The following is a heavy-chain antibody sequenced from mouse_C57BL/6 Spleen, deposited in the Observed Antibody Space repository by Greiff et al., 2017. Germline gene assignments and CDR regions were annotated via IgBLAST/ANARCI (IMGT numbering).Heavy chain of an antibody. CDR3: ARRGGYGNHVGYFDV. V-gene: IGHV1-82*01. J-gene: IGHJ1*03. CDR2: IYPGDGDT. Sequence: QVQLQQSGPELVKPGASVKISCKASGYAFSSSWMNWVKQRPGKGLEWIGRIYPGDGDTNYNGKFKGKATLTADKSSSTAYMQLSSLTSEDSAVYFCARRGGYGNHVGYFDVWGTGTTVTVSS. CDR1: GYAFSSSW. D-gene: IGHD2-1*01.